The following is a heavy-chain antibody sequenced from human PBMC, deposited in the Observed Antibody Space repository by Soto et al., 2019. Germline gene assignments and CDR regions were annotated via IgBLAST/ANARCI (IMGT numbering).Heavy chain of an antibody. CDR1: GFTFSSYW. CDR3: AREGSGYYIDY. J-gene: IGHJ4*02. CDR2: MKQDGSEK. V-gene: IGHV3-7*01. Sequence: EVQLVESGGGLVQPGGSLRLSCAASGFTFSSYWMSWVRQAPGKGLERVSNMKQDGSEKYYVDSVKGRFTISRDNAKNSLYLQMNSLRAEDTAVYYCAREGSGYYIDYWGQGTLVTVSS. D-gene: IGHD3-22*01.